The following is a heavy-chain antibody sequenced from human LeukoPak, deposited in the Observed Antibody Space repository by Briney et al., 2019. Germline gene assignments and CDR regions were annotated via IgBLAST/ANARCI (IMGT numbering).Heavy chain of an antibody. CDR3: VRHHKSGTDAFDT. V-gene: IGHV4-38-2*01. CDR2: IYHSGST. Sequence: SETLSLTCAVSGYSISSGYYWGWIRKPPGKGLEWIGSIYHSGSTYYNPSLKSRVTISVDTSKNQFSLKLRSVTAADTAVYYCVRHHKSGTDAFDTWGQGTMVTVSS. J-gene: IGHJ3*02. D-gene: IGHD1-1*01. CDR1: GYSISSGYY.